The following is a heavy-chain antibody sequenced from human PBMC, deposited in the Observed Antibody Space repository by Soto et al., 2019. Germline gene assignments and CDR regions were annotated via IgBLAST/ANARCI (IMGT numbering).Heavy chain of an antibody. CDR1: GGSFSDYY. CDR3: ARHHDSSGYSPFDY. Sequence: PSETLSLTCAVYGGSFSDYYWSWIRQPPGKGLEWIGEINHSGSTNYDPSLKSRVTISVDTSKNQFSLKLSSVTAADTAVYYCARHHDSSGYSPFDYWGQGTLVTVSS. J-gene: IGHJ4*01. D-gene: IGHD3-22*01. CDR2: INHSGST. V-gene: IGHV4-34*01.